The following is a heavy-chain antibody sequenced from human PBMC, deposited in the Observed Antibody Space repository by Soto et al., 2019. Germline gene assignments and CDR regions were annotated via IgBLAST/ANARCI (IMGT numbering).Heavy chain of an antibody. D-gene: IGHD3-10*01. CDR3: ARGPRVTMVRGVIRAFDY. V-gene: IGHV4-34*01. Sequence: SETLSLTCAVYGGSFSGYYWSWIRQPPGKGLEWIGEINHSGSTNYNPSLKSRVTISVDTSKNQFSLKLSSVTAADTAVYYCARGPRVTMVRGVIRAFDYWGQGTLVTVSS. CDR1: GGSFSGYY. CDR2: INHSGST. J-gene: IGHJ4*02.